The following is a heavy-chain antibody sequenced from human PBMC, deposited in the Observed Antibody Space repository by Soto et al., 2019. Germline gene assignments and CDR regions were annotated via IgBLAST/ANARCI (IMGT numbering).Heavy chain of an antibody. V-gene: IGHV4-59*01. CDR2: ISYSGST. Sequence: QVQLQESGPGLVKPSETLSLTCTVSGGSISSYYWSWIRQSPGKGLEWIGYISYSGSTKYNPSLKSRVTISVDTSKNQFSLKLSSLTAADAAVYYCARGRGDTAMAWYYWGQGTLVTVSS. D-gene: IGHD5-18*01. J-gene: IGHJ4*02. CDR3: ARGRGDTAMAWYY. CDR1: GGSISSYY.